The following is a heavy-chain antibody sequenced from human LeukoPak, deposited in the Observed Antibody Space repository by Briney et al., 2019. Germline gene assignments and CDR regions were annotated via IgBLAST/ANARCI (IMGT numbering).Heavy chain of an antibody. J-gene: IGHJ3*02. V-gene: IGHV3-23*01. CDR1: GFTFSSYA. CDR2: ISGSGGST. CDR3: AKDPGINTVADAFDI. Sequence: GGSLRLSCAASGFTFSSYAMSWVREAPGKGLEWVSAISGSGGSTYYADSVKGRFTISRDNSKNTLYLQMNSLRAEDTAVYYCAKDPGINTVADAFDIWGQGTMVTVSS. D-gene: IGHD3-22*01.